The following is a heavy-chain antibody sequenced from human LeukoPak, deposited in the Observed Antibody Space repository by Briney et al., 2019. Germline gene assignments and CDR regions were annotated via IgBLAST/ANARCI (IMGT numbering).Heavy chain of an antibody. J-gene: IGHJ3*02. CDR1: GFTFSSYT. Sequence: GGSLRLSCAASGFTFSSYTMNWVRQAPGKGLEWVSSIDSSNYYIYYADSVKGRFTISRGNAKNSLYLQMNSLRAEDTAVYYCARDGAMVDIVVVPDEYDAFDIWGQGTMVTVSS. CDR3: ARDGAMVDIVVVPDEYDAFDI. CDR2: IDSSNYYI. D-gene: IGHD2-2*01. V-gene: IGHV3-21*01.